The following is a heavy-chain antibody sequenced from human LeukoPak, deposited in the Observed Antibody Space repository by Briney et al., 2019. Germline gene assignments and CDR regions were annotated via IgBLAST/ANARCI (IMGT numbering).Heavy chain of an antibody. CDR3: ARPKNYYDSSGLHY. V-gene: IGHV3-23*01. CDR1: GFSFATYA. D-gene: IGHD3-22*01. Sequence: PGGSLRLSCAASGFSFATYAMTWVRQAPGKGLEWVSAIADSGGVTYYADSVKGRFTISRDDSKNTLYLQMNSLSAEDTAVYYCARPKNYYDSSGLHYWGQGTLVTVSS. J-gene: IGHJ4*02. CDR2: IADSGGVT.